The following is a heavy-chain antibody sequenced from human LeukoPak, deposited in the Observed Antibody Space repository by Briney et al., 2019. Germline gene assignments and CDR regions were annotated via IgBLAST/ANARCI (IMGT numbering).Heavy chain of an antibody. J-gene: IGHJ6*02. CDR1: GGSISSYY. V-gene: IGHV4-59*01. CDR2: IYYSGST. D-gene: IGHD6-13*01. Sequence: SETLSLSCTVSGGSISSYYWSWIRQPPGKGLEWIGYIYYSGSTNYNPSLKSRVTISVDTSKNQFSLKLSSVTAADTAVYYCARDSSIAAAGTSNYYYYYGMDVWGQGTTVTVSS. CDR3: ARDSSIAAAGTSNYYYYYGMDV.